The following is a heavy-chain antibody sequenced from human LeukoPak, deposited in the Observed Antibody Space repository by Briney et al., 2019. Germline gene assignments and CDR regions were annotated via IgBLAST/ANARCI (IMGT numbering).Heavy chain of an antibody. CDR1: GGSISSGDYY. D-gene: IGHD2-2*01. CDR3: ASSPTLNIVVVPAANDAFDI. Sequence: SETLSLTCTVSGGSISSGDYYWSWIRQPPGKGLEWIGYIYHSGSTYYNPSLKSRVTISVDTSKNQFSLKLSSVTAADTAVYYCASSPTLNIVVVPAANDAFDIWGQGTMVTVSS. CDR2: IYHSGST. V-gene: IGHV4-30-2*05. J-gene: IGHJ3*02.